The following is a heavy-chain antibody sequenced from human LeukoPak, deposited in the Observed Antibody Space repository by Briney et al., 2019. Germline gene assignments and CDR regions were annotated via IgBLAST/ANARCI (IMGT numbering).Heavy chain of an antibody. D-gene: IGHD5-24*01. Sequence: GGSLRLSCAASGFTFSNYAMSWVRQAPGKGLERVSTITGPGGGTYYADSVQGRFTISRDNSDNTLYLQMNSLRVEDTALYYCARNDYNTLDYWGQGTLVTVSS. CDR2: ITGPGGGT. J-gene: IGHJ4*02. CDR1: GFTFSNYA. V-gene: IGHV3-23*01. CDR3: ARNDYNTLDY.